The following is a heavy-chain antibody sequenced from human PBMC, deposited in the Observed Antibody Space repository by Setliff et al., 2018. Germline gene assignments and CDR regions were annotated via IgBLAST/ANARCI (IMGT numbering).Heavy chain of an antibody. Sequence: GESLKISCAASGFTFSGAGIHWVRQASGKGLEWVGRIRSKADKYATDYGASAKGRFIISRDDSKKTAYLQMSSLRAEDTAMYYCLLPCTSGWHNWADPWGQGTLVTVSS. V-gene: IGHV3-73*01. CDR1: GFTFSGAG. J-gene: IGHJ5*02. D-gene: IGHD6-19*01. CDR2: IRSKADKYAT. CDR3: LLPCTSGWHNWADP.